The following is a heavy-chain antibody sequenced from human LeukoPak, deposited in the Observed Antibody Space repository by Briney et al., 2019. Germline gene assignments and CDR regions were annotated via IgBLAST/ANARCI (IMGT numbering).Heavy chain of an antibody. J-gene: IGHJ3*02. CDR1: GFTFSSYA. CDR2: ISGSGGST. D-gene: IGHD3-3*01. Sequence: PGESLRLSCAASGFTFSSYAMSWVRQAPGKGLEWVSAISGSGGSTYYADSVKGRFTISRDNSKNTLYLQMNSLRAEDTAVYYCAKSRVEEWPRHDAFDIWGQGTMVTVSS. CDR3: AKSRVEEWPRHDAFDI. V-gene: IGHV3-23*01.